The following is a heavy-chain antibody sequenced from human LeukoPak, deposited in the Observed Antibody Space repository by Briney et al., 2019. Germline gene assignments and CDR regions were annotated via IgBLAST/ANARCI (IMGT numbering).Heavy chain of an antibody. D-gene: IGHD6-19*01. CDR2: IKQDGSDK. Sequence: PGGSLRLSCAASGFTFSNIWMSWVRQTPGKGLEWVASIKQDGSDKYYVDSVRGRFTISRDNAKNSLYLQMNSLRVEDTAVYYCARSRDSSGHGYCYYGMDVWGQGTTVTVSS. CDR3: ARSRDSSGHGYCYYGMDV. CDR1: GFTFSNIW. V-gene: IGHV3-7*02. J-gene: IGHJ6*02.